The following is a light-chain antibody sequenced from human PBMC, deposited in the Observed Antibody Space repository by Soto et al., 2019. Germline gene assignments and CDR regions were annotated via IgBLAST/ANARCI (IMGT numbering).Light chain of an antibody. Sequence: DIVMTQSPDSLAVSLGERATINCKSSQTVLDSFNNKDYLTWYQQKPGQPPKLLIYWASTREFGVPDRFSGSGSGTDFTLTISSLQAEDVAVYYCQQYYSTPRTFGYGTKVDIK. CDR2: WAS. CDR3: QQYYSTPRT. J-gene: IGKJ1*01. CDR1: QTVLDSFNNKDY. V-gene: IGKV4-1*01.